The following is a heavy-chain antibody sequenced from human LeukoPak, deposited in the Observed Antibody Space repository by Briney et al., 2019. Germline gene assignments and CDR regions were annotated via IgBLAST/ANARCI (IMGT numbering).Heavy chain of an antibody. Sequence: GGSLRLSCAASVVTFSSYSMNCVRQAPGKGLECVSSISSSSSYIYYADSVKGRFTISRDNAKNSLYLQMNSLRAEDTAVYYCARDRLQYPYYFDYWGQGTLVTVSS. CDR3: ARDRLQYPYYFDY. CDR2: ISSSSSYI. D-gene: IGHD2-2*02. CDR1: VVTFSSYS. J-gene: IGHJ4*02. V-gene: IGHV3-21*01.